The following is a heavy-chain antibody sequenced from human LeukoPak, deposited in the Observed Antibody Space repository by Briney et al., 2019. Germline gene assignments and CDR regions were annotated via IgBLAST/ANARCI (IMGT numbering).Heavy chain of an antibody. CDR2: IKQDGGEK. Sequence: PGGSLRLSCAASGFPFINYWMSWVRQAPGKGLEWVANIKQDGGEKYYVDSVKGRFTISRDNAKNSLYLEMNSLRAEDTAVYYCARDRDNFWSGYSDYSGQGILVTVSS. CDR1: GFPFINYW. CDR3: ARDRDNFWSGYSDY. J-gene: IGHJ4*02. V-gene: IGHV3-7*01. D-gene: IGHD3-3*01.